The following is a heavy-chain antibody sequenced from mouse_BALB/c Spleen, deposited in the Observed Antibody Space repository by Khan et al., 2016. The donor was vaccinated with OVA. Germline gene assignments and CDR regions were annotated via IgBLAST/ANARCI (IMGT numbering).Heavy chain of an antibody. CDR3: ARVVKYGYDPSWFSY. V-gene: IGHV1-52*01. J-gene: IGHJ3*01. Sequence: VQLQQPGAELVRPGASVKLSCKASGYTFISYWMNWVRQRPRQGLEWIGKINPSDSESHYNQIFKDKATLTVDKSSGTAYMQLSSLTSEDSAVYYWARVVKYGYDPSWFSYWGQGTLVIVSA. D-gene: IGHD2-2*01. CDR1: GYTFISYW. CDR2: INPSDSES.